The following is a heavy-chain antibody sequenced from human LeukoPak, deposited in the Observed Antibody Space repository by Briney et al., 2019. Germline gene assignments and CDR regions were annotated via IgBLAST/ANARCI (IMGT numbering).Heavy chain of an antibody. V-gene: IGHV3-53*01. J-gene: IGHJ5*02. CDR2: IYSCGST. CDR3: ARGGNGFDP. CDR1: GFTFTTNY. Sequence: PGGSLRLSCAVSGFTFTTNYMTWVRQASGKGIEWVSVIYSCGSTYYADSVKSRFTISRDNSKNTLYLQMNSLRAEDTALYYCARGGNGFDPWGQGTLVTVSS.